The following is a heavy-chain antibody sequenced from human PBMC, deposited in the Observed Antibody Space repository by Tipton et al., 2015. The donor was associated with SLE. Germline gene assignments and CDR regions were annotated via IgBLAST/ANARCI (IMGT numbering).Heavy chain of an antibody. CDR3: ARGGGHDAFDI. Sequence: TLSLTCTVSGGSISSGSYYWSWIRQPAGKGLEWIGYIYYSGSTNYNPSLKSRVTISVDTSKNQFSLKLSSVTAADTAVYYCARGGGHDAFDIWGQGTMVTVSS. J-gene: IGHJ3*02. CDR2: IYYSGST. CDR1: GGSISSGSYY. V-gene: IGHV4-61*10. D-gene: IGHD4-23*01.